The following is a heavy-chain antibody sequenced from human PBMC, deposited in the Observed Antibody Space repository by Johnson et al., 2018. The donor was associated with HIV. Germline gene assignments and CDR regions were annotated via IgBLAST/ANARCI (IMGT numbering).Heavy chain of an antibody. D-gene: IGHD6-19*01. J-gene: IGHJ3*02. CDR2: ISGSGGST. CDR3: AKGGGSGWSDAFDI. CDR1: GFTFRNYA. Sequence: VQLVESGGDLVQPGGSLRLSCAASGFTFRNYAMSWVRQAPGKGLEWVSAISGSGGSTYSADSVKGRFTISRDNSENTLYLQMNSLRAEDTAVYYCAKGGGSGWSDAFDIWGQGTMVTVSS. V-gene: IGHV3-23*04.